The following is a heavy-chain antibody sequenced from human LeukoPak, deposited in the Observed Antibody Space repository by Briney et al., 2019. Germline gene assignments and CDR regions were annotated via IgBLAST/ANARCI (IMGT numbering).Heavy chain of an antibody. CDR2: MNPNSGNT. J-gene: IGHJ4*02. Sequence: ASVKLSCKASGYTFTSYDINWVRQATGQRLEWMGWMNPNSGNTGYAQKFQGRVTITRNTSISTAYMELSSLRSEDTAVYYCARGYYYGSGSYNCWGQGTLVTVSS. CDR3: ARGYYYGSGSYNC. CDR1: GYTFTSYD. D-gene: IGHD3-10*01. V-gene: IGHV1-8*01.